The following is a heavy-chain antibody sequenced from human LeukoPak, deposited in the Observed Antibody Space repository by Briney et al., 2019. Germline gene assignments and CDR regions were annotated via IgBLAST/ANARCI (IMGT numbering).Heavy chain of an antibody. V-gene: IGHV4-30-4*08. CDR1: GGSFSSGVDD. D-gene: IGHD3-10*01. Sequence: SQTLSLTCTVAGGSFSSGVDDWSWIRQPPGKGLEWIGYINYGGSAYYNPSLKSPVYISIDRSKSQFSLRLSSVTAADTAVYYCARGRALLWFGELLGHLDYWGQGTLVTVSS. J-gene: IGHJ4*02. CDR3: ARGRALLWFGELLGHLDY. CDR2: INYGGSA.